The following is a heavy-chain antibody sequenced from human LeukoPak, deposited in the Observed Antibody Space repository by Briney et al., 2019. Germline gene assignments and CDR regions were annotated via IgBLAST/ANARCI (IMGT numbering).Heavy chain of an antibody. Sequence: PGGSLRLSCAASGFTFNHFWMSWIRQAPGKGLEWVAYIKKTGSETYYVDSVKGRFTITRDNTRNSLFLQMYSLRAEDTAVYFCAREDGYCSGGNCYLYFDSWGQGTLVTVSA. CDR2: IKKTGSET. CDR3: AREDGYCSGGNCYLYFDS. CDR1: GFTFNHFW. J-gene: IGHJ4*02. V-gene: IGHV3-7*01. D-gene: IGHD2-15*01.